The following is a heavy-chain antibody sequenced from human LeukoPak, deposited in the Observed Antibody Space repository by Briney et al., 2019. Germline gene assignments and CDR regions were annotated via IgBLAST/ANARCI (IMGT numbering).Heavy chain of an antibody. J-gene: IGHJ4*02. D-gene: IGHD2-2*01. CDR1: GFSFSTYY. Sequence: GGSLRLSCVTSGFSFSTYYMTWVRQAPGKGLEWVANINQDGSEKYYVDSVKGRFTVSRDNAKNSLYLYMNSLRADDTAVYYCARVPNAYCFDYWGQGTLVTVSS. V-gene: IGHV3-7*01. CDR3: ARVPNAYCFDY. CDR2: INQDGSEK.